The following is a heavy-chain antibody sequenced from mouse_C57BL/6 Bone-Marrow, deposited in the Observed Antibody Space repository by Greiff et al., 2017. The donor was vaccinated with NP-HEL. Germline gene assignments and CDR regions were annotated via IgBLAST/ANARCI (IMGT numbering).Heavy chain of an antibody. D-gene: IGHD2-1*01. V-gene: IGHV1-42*01. Sequence: VHVKQSGPELVKPGASVRISCKASGYSFTGYYMNWVKQSPEKSLEWIGEINPSTGGTTYNQKFKAKATLTVDKSSSTAYMQLKSLTSEDSAVYYCARRSYYGNWYFDVWGTGTTVTVSS. CDR2: INPSTGGT. J-gene: IGHJ1*03. CDR3: ARRSYYGNWYFDV. CDR1: GYSFTGYY.